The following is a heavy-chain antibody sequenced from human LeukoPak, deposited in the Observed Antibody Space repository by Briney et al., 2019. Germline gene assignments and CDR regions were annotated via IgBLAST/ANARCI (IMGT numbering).Heavy chain of an antibody. V-gene: IGHV3-66*01. CDR1: GFTVSSNY. Sequence: RSGGSLRLSCAASGFTVSSNYMSWVRQAPGKGLEWVSVIYSGGSTYYADSVKGRFTISRDNTKNTLYLQMNSLRAEDTAVYYCARESSSIPYYYGMDVWGQGTTVTVSS. D-gene: IGHD2-2*01. CDR2: IYSGGST. J-gene: IGHJ6*02. CDR3: ARESSSIPYYYGMDV.